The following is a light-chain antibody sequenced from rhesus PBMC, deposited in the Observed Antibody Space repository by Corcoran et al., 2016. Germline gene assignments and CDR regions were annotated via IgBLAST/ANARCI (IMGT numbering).Light chain of an antibody. V-gene: IGKV1-44*01. CDR3: QQHSSHPLT. Sequence: DIQMTQSPSSLSAPVGDRVTITCRASQTVGSYLAWYQQKPGNVPKLLRFAASSLESGVPSRFSGSGSGTDLTRTISSLQPEDFAIDYCQQHSSHPLTFGGGTKVEVK. CDR2: AAS. CDR1: QTVGSY. J-gene: IGKJ4*01.